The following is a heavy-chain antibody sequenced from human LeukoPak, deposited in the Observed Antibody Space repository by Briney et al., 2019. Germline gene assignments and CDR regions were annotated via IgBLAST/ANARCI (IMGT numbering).Heavy chain of an antibody. CDR2: IYPGDSDT. CDR1: GYSFATYW. V-gene: IGHV5-51*01. J-gene: IGHJ5*02. D-gene: IGHD5-12*01. CDR3: ARRSGLRFGSWFDP. Sequence: GESLKISCQGSGYSFATYWIGWVRQTPGKGLEWMGIIYPGDSDTTYSPSFQGQVTISADKSINTAYLQWSSLKASDTAIYYCARRSGLRFGSWFDPWGQGTLVTVSS.